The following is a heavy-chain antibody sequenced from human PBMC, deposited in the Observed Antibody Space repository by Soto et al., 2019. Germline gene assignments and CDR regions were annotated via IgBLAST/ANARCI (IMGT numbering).Heavy chain of an antibody. Sequence: SGPTLVNPTQTLTLTCTFSGFSLSTSGMRVSWIRQPPGKALEWLARIDWGDDKYYSTSLRTRLTISKDTSENQVVLTMTNTDPVDTATYYCAKTGTDGSWLDPWGQGTLVTVSS. CDR2: IDWGDDK. V-gene: IGHV2-70*04. CDR1: GFSLSTSGMR. CDR3: AKTGTDGSWLDP. D-gene: IGHD1-1*01. J-gene: IGHJ5*02.